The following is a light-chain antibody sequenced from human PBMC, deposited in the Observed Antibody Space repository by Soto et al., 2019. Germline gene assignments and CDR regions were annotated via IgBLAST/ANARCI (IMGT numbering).Light chain of an antibody. V-gene: IGKV3-20*01. CDR2: GAS. Sequence: EIVLTQSPGTLSLSPGERATLSCRASQSVTSDFLAWYQQKPGQAPRLLIYGASTRAAGVPDRFSVSGSGTDFTHTITRLEPEDFAVYYCQQDGRSSLMFTFGQGTKLGV. CDR1: QSVTSDF. J-gene: IGKJ2*01. CDR3: QQDGRSSLMFT.